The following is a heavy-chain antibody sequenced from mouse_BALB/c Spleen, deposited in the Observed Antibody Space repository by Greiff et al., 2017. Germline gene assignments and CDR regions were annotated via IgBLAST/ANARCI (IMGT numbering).Heavy chain of an antibody. D-gene: IGHD4-1*01. V-gene: IGHV14-4*02. Sequence: EVQLQQSGAELVRSGASVKLSCTASGFNIKDYYMHWVKQRPEQGLEWIGWIDPENGDTEYAPKFQGKATMTADTSSNKAYLQLSSLTSEDTAVYYCRNWDGAYWGQGTLVTVSA. CDR1: GFNIKDYY. CDR3: RNWDGAY. J-gene: IGHJ3*01. CDR2: IDPENGDT.